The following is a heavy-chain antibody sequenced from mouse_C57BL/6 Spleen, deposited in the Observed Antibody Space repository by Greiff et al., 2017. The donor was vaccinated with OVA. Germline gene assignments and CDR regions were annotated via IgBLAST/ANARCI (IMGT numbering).Heavy chain of an antibody. Sequence: EVQLQQSGPELVKPGASVKIPCKASGYTFTDYNMDWVKQSHGKSLEWIGYINPNNGGTSYNQKFKGKATLTVNKSSSTAYMELRSLTSEDSAVYCCARALYGNYAMDYWGQGTSVTVSS. V-gene: IGHV1-22*01. D-gene: IGHD2-1*01. CDR3: ARALYGNYAMDY. J-gene: IGHJ4*01. CDR2: INPNNGGT. CDR1: GYTFTDYN.